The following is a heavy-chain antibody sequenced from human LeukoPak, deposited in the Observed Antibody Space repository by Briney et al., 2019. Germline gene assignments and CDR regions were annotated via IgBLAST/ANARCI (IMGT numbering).Heavy chain of an antibody. CDR2: ISSSSSYI. Sequence: PGGSLRLSSAASGFTFSSYSMNWVRQAPGKGLEWVSSISSSSSYIYYADSVKGRFTISRDNAKNSLYLQMNSLRAEDTAVYYCARVSDYGSGSYSADYWGQGTLVTVSS. V-gene: IGHV3-21*01. CDR1: GFTFSSYS. CDR3: ARVSDYGSGSYSADY. D-gene: IGHD3-10*01. J-gene: IGHJ4*02.